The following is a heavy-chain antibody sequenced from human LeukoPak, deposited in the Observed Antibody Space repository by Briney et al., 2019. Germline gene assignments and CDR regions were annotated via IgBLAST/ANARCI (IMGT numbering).Heavy chain of an antibody. CDR1: GGTFSSYA. CDR3: ARGYYDSSGYYRDY. J-gene: IGHJ4*02. V-gene: IGHV1-69*06. CDR2: IIPIFGTA. D-gene: IGHD3-22*01. Sequence: GASVKVSCKASGGTFSSYAISWVRQAPGQGLEWMGGIIPIFGTANYAQKFQGRVTITADKSTSTAYMELSSLRSEDTAVYYCARGYYDSSGYYRDYWGQGTLVTVSS.